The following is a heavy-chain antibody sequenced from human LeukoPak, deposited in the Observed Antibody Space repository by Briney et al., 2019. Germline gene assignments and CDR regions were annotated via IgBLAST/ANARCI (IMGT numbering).Heavy chain of an antibody. V-gene: IGHV3-23*01. CDR1: GFTFSSYA. CDR2: ISGSGGST. CDR3: AKGGVPAAMPGYYFDY. J-gene: IGHJ4*02. D-gene: IGHD2-2*01. Sequence: GGSLRLSCAASGFTFSSYAMSWVRQAPGKGLEWVSAISGSGGSTYYADSVKGRFTISRDNSKNTLYLQMNSLRAEDTAVYYCAKGGVPAAMPGYYFDYWGQGTLVTVS.